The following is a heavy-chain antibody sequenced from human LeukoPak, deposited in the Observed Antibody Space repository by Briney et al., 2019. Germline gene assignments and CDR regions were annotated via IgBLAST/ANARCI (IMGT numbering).Heavy chain of an antibody. Sequence: GGSLRLSCAASGFTFSSYAMSWVRQAPGKGLERVSAISGSGGSTYYADSVKGRFTISRDNSKNTLYLQMNSLRAEDTAVYYCAKDQVIVVVITSGYFDYWGQGTLVTVSS. V-gene: IGHV3-23*01. J-gene: IGHJ4*02. CDR2: ISGSGGST. CDR1: GFTFSSYA. CDR3: AKDQVIVVVITSGYFDY. D-gene: IGHD3-22*01.